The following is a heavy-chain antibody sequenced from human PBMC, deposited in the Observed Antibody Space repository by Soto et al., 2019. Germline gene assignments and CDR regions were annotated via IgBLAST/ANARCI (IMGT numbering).Heavy chain of an antibody. V-gene: IGHV1-8*01. CDR2: MNPNSGNT. Sequence: ASVKVSCKASGYTFTSYDINWVRQATGQGLEWMGWMNPNSGNTGYAQKFQGRVTMTRNTSISTAYMELSSLRSEDTAVYYCARVSRRITIFGVKNLGYMDVWGKGTTVTVSS. CDR3: ARVSRRITIFGVKNLGYMDV. D-gene: IGHD3-3*01. CDR1: GYTFTSYD. J-gene: IGHJ6*03.